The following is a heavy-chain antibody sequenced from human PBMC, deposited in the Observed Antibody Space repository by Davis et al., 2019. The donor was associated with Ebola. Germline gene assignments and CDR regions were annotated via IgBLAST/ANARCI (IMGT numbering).Heavy chain of an antibody. Sequence: GESLKISCAASGFTFSTYSMSWVRQAPGKGLEWVATLSYDGSYDFYADSVKGRFTISRDNSKNTLFLQMNSLKAEDRAVYYCAKGLLYSYGPIQHWGQGTLVTVSS. CDR1: GFTFSTYS. V-gene: IGHV3-30*18. CDR2: LSYDGSYD. D-gene: IGHD5-18*01. CDR3: AKGLLYSYGPIQH. J-gene: IGHJ1*01.